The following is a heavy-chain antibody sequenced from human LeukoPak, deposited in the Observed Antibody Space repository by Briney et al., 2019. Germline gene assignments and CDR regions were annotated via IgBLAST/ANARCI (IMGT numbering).Heavy chain of an antibody. D-gene: IGHD2-2*01. J-gene: IGHJ4*02. CDR2: FNHSGST. V-gene: IGHV4-34*01. CDR1: GGSFSGYY. CDR3: ARVGYCSSTSCFPADY. Sequence: PSETLSLTCAVYGGSFSGYYWSWIRQPPGKGLEWIGEFNHSGSTNYNPSLKSRVTISVDTSKNQFSLKLSSVTAADTAVYYCARVGYCSSTSCFPADYWGQGTLVTVSS.